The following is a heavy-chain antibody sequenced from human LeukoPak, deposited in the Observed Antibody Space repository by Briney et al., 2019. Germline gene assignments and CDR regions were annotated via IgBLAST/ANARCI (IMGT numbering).Heavy chain of an antibody. D-gene: IGHD3-10*01. CDR1: GYTFTSYG. CDR2: MNPNSGNT. V-gene: IGHV1-8*02. CDR3: ARGRIYYGSGSYYNAYYYYGMDV. J-gene: IGHJ6*02. Sequence: SVKVSCKASGYTFTSYGISWVRQATGQGLEWMGWMNPNSGNTGYAQKFQGRVTMTRNTSISTAYMELSSLRSEDTAVYYCARGRIYYGSGSYYNAYYYYGMDVWGQGTTVTVSS.